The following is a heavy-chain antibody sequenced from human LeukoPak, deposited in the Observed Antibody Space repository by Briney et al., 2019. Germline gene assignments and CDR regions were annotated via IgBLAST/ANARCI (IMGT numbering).Heavy chain of an antibody. Sequence: SETLSLTCTVSGGSISSGSYYWSWIRQPAGKGLEWIGRIYTSGSTNYNPSLKSRVTISVDTSKNQFSLKLSSVTAADTAVYYCARGYRSGWDYYFDYWGQGTLVTVSS. J-gene: IGHJ4*02. CDR2: IYTSGST. D-gene: IGHD6-19*01. V-gene: IGHV4-61*02. CDR3: ARGYRSGWDYYFDY. CDR1: GGSISSGSYY.